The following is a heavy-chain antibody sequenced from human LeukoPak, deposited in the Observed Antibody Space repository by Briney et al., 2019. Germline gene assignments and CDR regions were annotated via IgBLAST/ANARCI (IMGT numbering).Heavy chain of an antibody. CDR1: GXTFSSYC. V-gene: IGHV3-7*05. Sequence: GGSLRLSFAASGXTFSSYCMSWVRQAPGKGLEWVANIKQDGSEKYYVDSVKGRFTISRDNAKNSLYLQMNNLRAEDTALYYCARLYYYDSPYFDYWGQGTLVTVSS. CDR3: ARLYYYDSPYFDY. CDR2: IKQDGSEK. J-gene: IGHJ4*02. D-gene: IGHD3-22*01.